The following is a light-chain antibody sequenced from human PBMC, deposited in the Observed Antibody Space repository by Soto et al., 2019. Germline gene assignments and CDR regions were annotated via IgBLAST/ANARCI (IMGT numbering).Light chain of an antibody. CDR2: GAS. V-gene: IGKV3-15*01. J-gene: IGKJ5*01. CDR3: QQYDTWPRTT. CDR1: QSVSSRS. Sequence: EIVLTQSPGTLSLSPGERATLSCRASQSVSSRSLAWYQQKPGQAPRLLILGASTRATGIPDRFSGTGSGTEFTLTIRSLQSEDFAVYHCQQYDTWPRTTFGQGTRLEI.